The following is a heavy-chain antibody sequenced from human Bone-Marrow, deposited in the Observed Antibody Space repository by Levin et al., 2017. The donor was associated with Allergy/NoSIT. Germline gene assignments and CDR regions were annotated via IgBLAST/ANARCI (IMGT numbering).Heavy chain of an antibody. D-gene: IGHD5-12*01. CDR3: ARSSGHDFVGWFDS. Sequence: PGGSLRLSCAASGFTFADYGLNWVRQVPGKGLEWVSGLNGNGGVTQYADSVKGRFTISRDNAKNSLYLQMNSLRAEDTALYYCARSSGHDFVGWFDSWGQGTLVSVSS. CDR1: GFTFADYG. V-gene: IGHV3-20*04. CDR2: LNGNGGVT. J-gene: IGHJ5*01.